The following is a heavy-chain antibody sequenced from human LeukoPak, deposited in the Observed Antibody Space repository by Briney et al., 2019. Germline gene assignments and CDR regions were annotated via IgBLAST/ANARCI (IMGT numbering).Heavy chain of an antibody. D-gene: IGHD5-12*01. CDR3: AKVAVATIPDYFDY. CDR1: GYTFTGYY. J-gene: IGHJ4*02. Sequence: GESLKISCKGSGYTFTGYYMHWVRQAPGQGLEWMGWINPNSGGTNYAQKFQGRVTMTRDTSISTAYMELSRLRSDDTAVYYCAKVAVATIPDYFDYWGQGTLVTVSS. V-gene: IGHV1-2*02. CDR2: INPNSGGT.